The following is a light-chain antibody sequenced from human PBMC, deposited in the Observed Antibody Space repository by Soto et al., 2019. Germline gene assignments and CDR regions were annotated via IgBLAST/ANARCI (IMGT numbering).Light chain of an antibody. CDR2: LDSDGSH. CDR1: SGHSSYA. Sequence: VLTQSPSASASLGASVKLTCTLSSGHSSYAIAWHQQQPEKGPRYLMKLDSDGSHTKGDAIPDRFSGSSSGAERYLTISVLQSEDEADYYFQTLGPGIHVVFVGGTKLTVL. CDR3: QTLGPGIHVV. J-gene: IGLJ2*01. V-gene: IGLV4-69*01.